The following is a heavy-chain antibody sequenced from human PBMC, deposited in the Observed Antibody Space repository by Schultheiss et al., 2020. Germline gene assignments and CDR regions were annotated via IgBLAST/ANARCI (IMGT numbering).Heavy chain of an antibody. CDR1: GYTFTSYA. V-gene: IGHV7-4-1*02. CDR3: ARSNEDIVVVPAANFDY. J-gene: IGHJ4*02. Sequence: ASVKVSCKASGYTFTSYAMNWVRQAPGQGLEWMGWINTNTGNPTYAQGFTGRFVFSLDTSVSTAYLQISSLKAEDTAVYYCARSNEDIVVVPAANFDYWGQGTLVTVYS. D-gene: IGHD2-2*01. CDR2: INTNTGNP.